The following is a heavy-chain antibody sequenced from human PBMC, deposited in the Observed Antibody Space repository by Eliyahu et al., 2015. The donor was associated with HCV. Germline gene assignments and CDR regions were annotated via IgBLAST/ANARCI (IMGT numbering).Heavy chain of an antibody. CDR2: IWYDGSNK. D-gene: IGHD4-17*01. V-gene: IGHV3-33*01. J-gene: IGHJ3*02. Sequence: QVQLVESGGGVVQPGRSLRLSCAASGFTFSSYGMHWVRQAPGKGLGWVAVIWYDGSNKYYADSVKGRFTISRDNSKNTLYLQMNSLRAEDTAVYYCARDHPDYGDTGLGSFDIWGQGTMVTVSS. CDR3: ARDHPDYGDTGLGSFDI. CDR1: GFTFSSYG.